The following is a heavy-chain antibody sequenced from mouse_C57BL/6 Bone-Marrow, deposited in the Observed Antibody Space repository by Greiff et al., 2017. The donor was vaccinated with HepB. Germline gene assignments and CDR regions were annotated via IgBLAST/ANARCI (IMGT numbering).Heavy chain of an antibody. D-gene: IGHD2-5*01. CDR1: GFTFSNYW. CDR3: TCTAYYSNYDV. V-gene: IGHV6-3*01. J-gene: IGHJ1*03. Sequence: EVKLMESGGGLVQPGGSMKLSCVASGFTFSNYWMNWVRQSPEKGLEWVAQIRLKSDNYATHYAESVKGRFTISRDDSKSSVYLQMNNLRAEDTGIYYCTCTAYYSNYDVWGTGTTVTVSS. CDR2: IRLKSDNYAT.